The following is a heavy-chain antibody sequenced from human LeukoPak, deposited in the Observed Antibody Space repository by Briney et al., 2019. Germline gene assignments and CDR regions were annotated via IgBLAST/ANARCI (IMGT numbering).Heavy chain of an antibody. CDR2: MKKDGSEK. CDR3: ARDLRDYYYMDV. CDR1: GFTFSSYW. Sequence: GGSLRLSCAASGFTFSSYWMSWVRQAPGKGLEWVANMKKDGSEKYYVDSVKGRFTISRDNAKNSLYLQMNSLRAEDTAVYYCARDLRDYYYMDVWGKGTTVTVSS. J-gene: IGHJ6*03. V-gene: IGHV3-7*01.